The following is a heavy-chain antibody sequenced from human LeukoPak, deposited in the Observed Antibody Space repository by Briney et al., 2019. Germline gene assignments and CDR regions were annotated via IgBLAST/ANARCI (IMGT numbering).Heavy chain of an antibody. CDR3: ARGARGSGTASDY. D-gene: IGHD3-10*01. Sequence: PGGSLRLSCAASGFTFSSYGMSWARQAPGKGLEWVSAISGSGGSTYYADSVKGRFTTSRDNSKNTLHLQMNSLRAEDTAVYYCARGARGSGTASDYWGQGTLVTVSS. J-gene: IGHJ4*02. V-gene: IGHV3-23*01. CDR1: GFTFSSYG. CDR2: ISGSGGST.